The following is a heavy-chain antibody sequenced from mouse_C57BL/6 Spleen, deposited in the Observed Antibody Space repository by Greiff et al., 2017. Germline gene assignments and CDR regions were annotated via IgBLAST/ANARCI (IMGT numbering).Heavy chain of an antibody. Sequence: VQLQQSGAELVRPGASVKLSCTASGFNIKDDYMHWVKQRPEQGLEWIGWIDPENGDTEYASKFQGKATITADTSSITAYLQLSRLTSEDAAVYYCTTDYGSSLGAYWGQGTLVTVSA. CDR2: IDPENGDT. V-gene: IGHV14-4*01. J-gene: IGHJ3*01. CDR3: TTDYGSSLGAY. D-gene: IGHD1-1*01. CDR1: GFNIKDDY.